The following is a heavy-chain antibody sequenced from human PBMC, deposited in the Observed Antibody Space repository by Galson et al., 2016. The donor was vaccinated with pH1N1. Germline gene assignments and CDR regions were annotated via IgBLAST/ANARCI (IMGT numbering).Heavy chain of an antibody. CDR3: ARGSFDSRAFYSGDF. V-gene: IGHV3-74*01. CDR2: INSDSSIT. D-gene: IGHD3-22*01. Sequence: SLRLSCAASGFTFSDYWMHWVRQAPGKGLVWVSRINSDSSITNYVDSVKGRFTISRDNSKNTLYLQMNSLRAEDTAVYFCARGSFDSRAFYSGDFWGQGTLVTVSS. CDR1: GFTFSDYW. J-gene: IGHJ4*02.